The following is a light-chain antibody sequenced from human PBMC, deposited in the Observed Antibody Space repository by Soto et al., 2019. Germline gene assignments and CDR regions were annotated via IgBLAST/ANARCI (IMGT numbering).Light chain of an antibody. V-gene: IGKV3-20*01. CDR1: QSLTSNY. CDR2: GAS. Sequence: EIVLTQSPGTLSLAPGERATLSCRASQSLTSNYLAWYQQKPGQAPRLLIYGASSRATGISDRFSGSGSATDCAFTIFLLEPEDFAVYYCQKYESSPPSYYLGQGTKLESK. CDR3: QKYESSPPSYY. J-gene: IGKJ2*01.